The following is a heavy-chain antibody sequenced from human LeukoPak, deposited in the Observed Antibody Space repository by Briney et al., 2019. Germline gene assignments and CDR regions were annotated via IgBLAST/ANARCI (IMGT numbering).Heavy chain of an antibody. Sequence: PSQTLSLTCTVSGGSISSGDYYWSWIRQPPGKGLEWIGYIYYSGSTYYNPSLKSRVTISVDTSKNQFSLKLSFVTAADTAVYYCARGNYDSYYYYMDVWGKGTTVTVSS. J-gene: IGHJ6*03. V-gene: IGHV4-30-4*08. D-gene: IGHD3-3*01. CDR2: IYYSGST. CDR1: GGSISSGDYY. CDR3: ARGNYDSYYYYMDV.